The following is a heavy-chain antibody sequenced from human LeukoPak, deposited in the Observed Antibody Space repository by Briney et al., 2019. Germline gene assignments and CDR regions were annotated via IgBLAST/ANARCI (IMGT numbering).Heavy chain of an antibody. Sequence: ASVKVSCKASGGTFSSYAISWVRQAPGQGLEWMGGIIPIFGTANYAQKFQGRVTITADKSTSTAYMELSSLRSEDTAVYYCAREAVAGPFDYWGQGTLVTVSS. J-gene: IGHJ4*02. D-gene: IGHD6-19*01. CDR3: AREAVAGPFDY. CDR2: IIPIFGTA. CDR1: GGTFSSYA. V-gene: IGHV1-69*06.